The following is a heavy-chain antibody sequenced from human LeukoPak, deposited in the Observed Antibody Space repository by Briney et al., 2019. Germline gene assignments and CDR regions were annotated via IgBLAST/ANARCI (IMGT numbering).Heavy chain of an antibody. V-gene: IGHV1-2*02. CDR1: GYTFTGYY. J-gene: IGHJ4*02. CDR3: ARVDSSGYYKIDF. D-gene: IGHD3-22*01. CDR2: INPNSGGT. Sequence: ASVTVSCKASGYTFTGYYMHWVRQAPGQGLEWMGWINPNSGGTNYAQKFQGRVTMTRDTSISTAYMELSRLRSDDTAVYYCARVDSSGYYKIDFWGQGTLVTVSS.